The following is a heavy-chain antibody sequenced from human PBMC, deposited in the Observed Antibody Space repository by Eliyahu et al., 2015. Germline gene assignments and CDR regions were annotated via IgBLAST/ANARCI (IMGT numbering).Heavy chain of an antibody. D-gene: IGHD4-17*01. CDR3: AKDRNQAHYGDFGWWDN. CDR1: GFTFSRYX. J-gene: IGHJ4*02. Sequence: EVQLLESGGGLVQPGGSLRLSCXAAGFTFSRYXGGWVRQAPGKGLGWVSGMSGSGASAYYADSVKGRFTISRDNSKNTLYLQMNSLRAEDTAVYYCAKDRNQAHYGDFGWWDNWGQGTLVTVSS. CDR2: MSGSGASA. V-gene: IGHV3-23*01.